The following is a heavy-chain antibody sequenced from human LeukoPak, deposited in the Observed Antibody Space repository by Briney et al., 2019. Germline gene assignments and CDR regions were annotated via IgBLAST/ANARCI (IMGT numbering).Heavy chain of an antibody. CDR2: ISGSGGST. V-gene: IGHV3-23*01. CDR1: GFTFSSYA. D-gene: IGHD5-18*01. CDR3: AKGLNVDTAMVPEGAFDI. J-gene: IGHJ3*02. Sequence: GGSLRLSCAASGFTFSSYAMSWVRQAPGKGLEWVSAISGSGGSTYYADSVKGRFTISRDNSKNTLYLQMNSLRAEDTAVYYCAKGLNVDTAMVPEGAFDIWGQGTMVTVSS.